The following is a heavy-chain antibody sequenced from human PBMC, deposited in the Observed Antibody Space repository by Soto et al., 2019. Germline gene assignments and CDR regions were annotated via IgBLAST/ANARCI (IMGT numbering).Heavy chain of an antibody. Sequence: SETLSLTCTVSGGSISSYYWSWIRQPPGKGLEWIGYIYYSGSTNYNPSLKSRVTISVDTSKNQFSLKLTSVTAADTAVYYCARSGYGSTDFDHWGQGTRVTVSS. D-gene: IGHD6-13*01. CDR1: GGSISSYY. J-gene: IGHJ4*02. CDR3: ARSGYGSTDFDH. V-gene: IGHV4-59*12. CDR2: IYYSGST.